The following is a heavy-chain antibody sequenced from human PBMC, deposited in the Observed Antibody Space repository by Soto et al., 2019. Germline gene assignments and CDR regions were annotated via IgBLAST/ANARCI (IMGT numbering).Heavy chain of an antibody. CDR2: ISAYNGNT. CDR3: ARVFRRGGGTYYYYYMDV. D-gene: IGHD2-15*01. J-gene: IGHJ6*03. V-gene: IGHV1-18*01. Sequence: ASVKVSCEGSGYTFSSYGISWVGQAPGQELEWMGWISAYNGNTNYAQKLQGRVTMTTDTSTSTAYMELRSLRSDDTAVYYCARVFRRGGGTYYYYYMDVWGKGTTVTVSS. CDR1: GYTFSSYG.